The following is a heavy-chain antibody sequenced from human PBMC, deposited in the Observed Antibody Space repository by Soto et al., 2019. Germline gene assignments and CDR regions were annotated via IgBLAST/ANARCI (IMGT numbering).Heavy chain of an antibody. CDR3: ARAGYCSGGTCFHGNCDY. V-gene: IGHV1-46*01. D-gene: IGHD2-15*01. Sequence: QVQLVQSGAEVKRPGASVKVSCKASGYTFTTYYMHWVXQAPGQGLEWXGIINPNGGSTTYAQKFQGRVTMTRDTSTSTVYLELSSLRSEDTAVYYCARAGYCSGGTCFHGNCDYWGQGTLVTVSA. CDR1: GYTFTTYY. J-gene: IGHJ4*02. CDR2: INPNGGST.